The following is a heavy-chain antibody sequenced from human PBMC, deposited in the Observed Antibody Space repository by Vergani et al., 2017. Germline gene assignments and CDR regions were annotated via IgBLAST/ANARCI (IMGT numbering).Heavy chain of an antibody. CDR3: ARIHNWNDGS. D-gene: IGHD1-20*01. V-gene: IGHV4-39*07. J-gene: IGHJ5*02. CDR1: GGSISSSSYY. CDR2: IYYSGST. Sequence: QLQLQESGPGLVKPSETLSLTCTVSGGSISSSSYYWGWIRQPPGKGLEWIGSIYYSGSTYYNPSLKSRVTISVDKSKNQFSLKLSSVTAADTAVYYCARIHNWNDGSWGQGTLVTVSS.